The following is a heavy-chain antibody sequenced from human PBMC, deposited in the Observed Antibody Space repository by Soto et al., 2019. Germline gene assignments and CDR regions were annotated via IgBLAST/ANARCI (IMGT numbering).Heavy chain of an antibody. CDR1: GGSISSGDYY. J-gene: IGHJ5*02. V-gene: IGHV4-30-4*01. Sequence: SETLSLTCTVSGGSISSGDYYWSWIRQPPGKGLEWIGYIYYSGSTYYNPSLKSRVTISVDTSKNQFSLKLSSVTAADTAVYYCARDRVYFWSGYDWFDPWGQGTLVTVS. CDR3: ARDRVYFWSGYDWFDP. D-gene: IGHD3-3*01. CDR2: IYYSGST.